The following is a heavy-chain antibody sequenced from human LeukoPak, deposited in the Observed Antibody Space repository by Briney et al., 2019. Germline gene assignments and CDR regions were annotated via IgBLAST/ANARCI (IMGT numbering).Heavy chain of an antibody. J-gene: IGHJ5*02. CDR2: IHYTGST. D-gene: IGHD3-9*01. V-gene: IGHV4-59*01. CDR1: GGSITSSY. CDR3: ARGRYSAGDNWFDP. Sequence: AETLPLTCTVSGGSITSSYWSWIRQSPGEGLEWIGYIHYTGSTNYNPSLKSRVTMLIDTSKNQFSLKLSSVTAADTAVYYCARGRYSAGDNWFDPWGQGTLVTVSS.